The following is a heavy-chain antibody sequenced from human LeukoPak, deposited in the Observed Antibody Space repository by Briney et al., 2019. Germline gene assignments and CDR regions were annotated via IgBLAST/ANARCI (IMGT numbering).Heavy chain of an antibody. CDR1: GGSISSYY. Sequence: PSETLSLTCTGSGGSISSYYWSWIRQPAGKGLEWIGRIYTSGSTNYNPSLKSRVTMSVDTSKNQFSLKLSSVTVADTAVYYCARDPLGYYDSSGSYGMDVWGQGTTVTVSS. V-gene: IGHV4-4*07. J-gene: IGHJ6*02. D-gene: IGHD3-22*01. CDR3: ARDPLGYYDSSGSYGMDV. CDR2: IYTSGST.